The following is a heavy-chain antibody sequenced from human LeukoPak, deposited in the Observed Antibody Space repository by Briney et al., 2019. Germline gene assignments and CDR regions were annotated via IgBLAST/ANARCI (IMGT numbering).Heavy chain of an antibody. V-gene: IGHV1-8*01. Sequence: ASVKVSCKASGYTFTSYDINWVRQATGQGLEWMGRMNPNNDNTNYAQKFQGRVTMTSDTSTSTVYMELSSLIYEDTAVYFCARQRTFRGLDNWGQGTLVTVSS. J-gene: IGHJ4*02. CDR1: GYTFTSYD. D-gene: IGHD3-10*01. CDR3: ARQRTFRGLDN. CDR2: MNPNNDNT.